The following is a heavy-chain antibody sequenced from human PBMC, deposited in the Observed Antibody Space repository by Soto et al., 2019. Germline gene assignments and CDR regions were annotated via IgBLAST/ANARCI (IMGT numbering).Heavy chain of an antibody. CDR1: GYTFTSYY. CDR2: INPSGGST. V-gene: IGHV1-46*03. D-gene: IGHD6-19*01. J-gene: IGHJ4*02. Sequence: QVQLVQSGAEVKKPGASVKVSCKASGYTFTSYYMHWVRQAPGQGLEWMGIINPSGGSTSYAQKFQGRVTMTRDTSTSTVHMELGSLRSEDTAVYYCARAGRYSSGQGGLCYWGQGTLVTVSS. CDR3: ARAGRYSSGQGGLCY.